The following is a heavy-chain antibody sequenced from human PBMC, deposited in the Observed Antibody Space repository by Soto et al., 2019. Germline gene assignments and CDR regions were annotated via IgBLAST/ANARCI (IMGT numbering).Heavy chain of an antibody. J-gene: IGHJ4*02. Sequence: ASVKVSCKASGYTFTSYAMHWVRQAPGQRLEWMGWISAYNCNTNYAQKLQGRVTMTTDTSTSTAYMELRSLRSDDTAVYYCAREGRDSSGYSADYWGQGTLVTVSS. CDR2: ISAYNCNT. V-gene: IGHV1-18*01. CDR3: AREGRDSSGYSADY. D-gene: IGHD3-22*01. CDR1: GYTFTSYA.